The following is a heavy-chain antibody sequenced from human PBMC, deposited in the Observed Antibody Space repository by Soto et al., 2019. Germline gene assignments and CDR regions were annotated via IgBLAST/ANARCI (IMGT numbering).Heavy chain of an antibody. Sequence: QVQLVQSGAEVKKPGASVKVSCKTSGYTFTNNGINWVRQAPGQGLEWMGWISGYNGNTAYAQKLQGRVTMTTDTFTSTAYMELRILRSDDTAVYYCARGSTHYGMDVWGQGTTVTVSS. V-gene: IGHV1-18*04. J-gene: IGHJ6*02. CDR1: GYTFTNNG. CDR2: ISGYNGNT. D-gene: IGHD1-1*01. CDR3: ARGSTHYGMDV.